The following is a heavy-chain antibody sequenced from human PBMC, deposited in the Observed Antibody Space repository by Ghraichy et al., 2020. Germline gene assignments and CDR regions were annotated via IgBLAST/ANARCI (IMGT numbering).Heavy chain of an antibody. D-gene: IGHD2-15*01. J-gene: IGHJ4*02. V-gene: IGHV3-21*04. CDR2: ISSTSGYI. Sequence: GESLNISCAASGFTFSSYTLTWVRQAPGEGLEWVSSISSTSGYIYYADSVKGRFTISRDNAKNSLYLQINSLRAEDTAVYYCAKCGGGSCYNPLDYWGQGTLVTVSS. CDR1: GFTFSSYT. CDR3: AKCGGGSCYNPLDY.